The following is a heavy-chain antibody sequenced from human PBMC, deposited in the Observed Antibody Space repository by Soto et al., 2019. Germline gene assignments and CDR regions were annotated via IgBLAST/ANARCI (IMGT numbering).Heavy chain of an antibody. D-gene: IGHD2-2*01. CDR1: GYTFTDFY. V-gene: IGHV1-2*02. Sequence: ASVKGSCKASGYTFTDFYMHWVRPAPGQGVEWMGWINPNSGGTKYAQKFQGGVTMTRVTSISTAYMELSSLRSDDTALYYCAKDPNTVVVPAATGGMDVWGQGTTVTVSS. J-gene: IGHJ6*02. CDR2: INPNSGGT. CDR3: AKDPNTVVVPAATGGMDV.